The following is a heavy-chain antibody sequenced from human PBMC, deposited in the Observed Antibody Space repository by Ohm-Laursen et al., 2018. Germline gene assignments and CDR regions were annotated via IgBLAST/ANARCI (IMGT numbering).Heavy chain of an antibody. CDR1: GFTFDDYA. J-gene: IGHJ6*02. V-gene: IGHV3-9*01. CDR2: ISWNSGSI. Sequence: SSLRLSCSASGFTFDDYAMHWVRQAPGKGLEWVSGISWNSGSIGYADSVKGRFTISRDNAKNSLYLQMNSLRAEDTALYYCAKEVRPPYGMDVWGQGTTVTVAS. CDR3: AKEVRPPYGMDV.